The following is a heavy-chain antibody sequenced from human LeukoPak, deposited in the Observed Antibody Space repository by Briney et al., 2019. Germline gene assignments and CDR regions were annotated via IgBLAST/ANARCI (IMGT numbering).Heavy chain of an antibody. CDR3: AKAYKALLWWKNDAFDI. D-gene: IGHD2-21*01. V-gene: IGHV3-53*01. Sequence: GGSLRLSCAASGFTASSNYMSWFRQAPGKGLEWVSVIYSGGSTYYADSVKGRFTISRDNSKNTLYLQMNSLRAEDTAVYYCAKAYKALLWWKNDAFDIWGQGTMVTVSS. J-gene: IGHJ3*02. CDR2: IYSGGST. CDR1: GFTASSNY.